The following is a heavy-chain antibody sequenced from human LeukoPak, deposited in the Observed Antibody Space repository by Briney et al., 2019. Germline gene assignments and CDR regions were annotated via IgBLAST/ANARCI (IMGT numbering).Heavy chain of an antibody. CDR3: ARHYQLLLDAEYFQH. J-gene: IGHJ1*01. Sequence: SVKVSCKASGGTFSSYAISWVRQAPGQGLEWMGGIIPIFGTANYAQKFQGRVTITADESTSTACMELSSLRSEDTAVYYCARHYQLLLDAEYFQHWGQGTLVTVSS. V-gene: IGHV1-69*13. CDR2: IIPIFGTA. D-gene: IGHD2-2*01. CDR1: GGTFSSYA.